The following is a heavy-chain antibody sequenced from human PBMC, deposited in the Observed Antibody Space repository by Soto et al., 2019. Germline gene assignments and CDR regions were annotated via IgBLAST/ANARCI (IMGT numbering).Heavy chain of an antibody. V-gene: IGHV1-18*04. J-gene: IGHJ5*02. CDR2: ISVYNGDT. CDR1: GYTFVTYG. CDR3: ARDSLAARPGWFDP. Sequence: QVQLVQSGPEVKKPGASVKVSCKASGYTFVTYGINWVRQAPGQGLEWMGWISVYNGDTIPAQTFQGRLTMTTDTPTNTAYMELRSLRSDDTAVYYCARDSLAARPGWFDPWGQGTLVTVSS. D-gene: IGHD6-6*01.